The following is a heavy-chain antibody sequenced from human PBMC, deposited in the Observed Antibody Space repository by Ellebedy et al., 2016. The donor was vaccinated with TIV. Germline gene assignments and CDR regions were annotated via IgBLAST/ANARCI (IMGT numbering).Heavy chain of an antibody. V-gene: IGHV2-5*02. Sequence: SGPTLVXPTQTLTLTCTFSGFSLSTSGVGVGWIRQPPGKALEWLALIYWDDDKRYSPSLKSRLTITKDTSKNQVVLTMTNMDPVDTATYYCARLYDSQTMGWYFDLWGRGTLVTVSS. CDR1: GFSLSTSGVG. J-gene: IGHJ2*01. D-gene: IGHD3-22*01. CDR2: IYWDDDK. CDR3: ARLYDSQTMGWYFDL.